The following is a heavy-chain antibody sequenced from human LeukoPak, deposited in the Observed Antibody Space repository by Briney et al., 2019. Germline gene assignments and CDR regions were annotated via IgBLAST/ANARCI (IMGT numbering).Heavy chain of an antibody. CDR2: IYHSGST. Sequence: SETLSLTCTVSGYSISSGYYWGWIRQPPGKGLEWIGSIYHSGSTYYNPSLKSRVTISVDTSKNQFSLKLSSVTAADTAVYYCARLYGMVRGVIMPPAIDYWGQGTLVTVSS. J-gene: IGHJ4*02. D-gene: IGHD3-10*01. V-gene: IGHV4-38-2*02. CDR1: GYSISSGYY. CDR3: ARLYGMVRGVIMPPAIDY.